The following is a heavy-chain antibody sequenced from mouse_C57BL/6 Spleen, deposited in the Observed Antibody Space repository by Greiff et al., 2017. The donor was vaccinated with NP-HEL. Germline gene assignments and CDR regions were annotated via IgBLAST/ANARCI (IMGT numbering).Heavy chain of an antibody. V-gene: IGHV1-26*01. CDR2: INPNNGGT. CDR3: ARVWRLWYFDV. CDR1: GYTFTDYY. J-gene: IGHJ1*03. D-gene: IGHD2-10*02. Sequence: VQLQQSGPELVKPGASVKISCKASGYTFTDYYMNWVKQSPGKSLEWIGDINPNNGGTSYNQKFKGKATLTVDKSSSTAYMELRSLTSEDSAVYYCARVWRLWYFDVWGTGTTVTVSS.